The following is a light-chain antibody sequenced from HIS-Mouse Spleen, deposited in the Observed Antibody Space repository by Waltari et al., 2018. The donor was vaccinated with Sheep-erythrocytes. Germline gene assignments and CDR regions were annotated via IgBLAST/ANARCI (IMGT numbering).Light chain of an antibody. V-gene: IGLV3-25*02. Sequence: SYELTQPPSVSVSPGQMARITCSGDALPKQYAYWYQQKPGQAPVRVIYKDSERPSGIPERFSGSSSGTTVTLTISGTQAMDEADYYCQAWDSSTVVFGGGTKLTVL. CDR1: ALPKQY. J-gene: IGLJ2*01. CDR2: KDS. CDR3: QAWDSSTVV.